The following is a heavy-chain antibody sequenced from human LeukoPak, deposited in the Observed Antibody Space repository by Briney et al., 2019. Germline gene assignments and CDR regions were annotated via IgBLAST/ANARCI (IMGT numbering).Heavy chain of an antibody. D-gene: IGHD3-22*01. CDR1: GFAFSSYA. CDR2: LSAGGGNT. Sequence: PGGSLRLSCEAFGFAFSSYAMSWVRQAPGKGLEWVSTLSAGGGNTYYADSVKGRFTISRDNSKNTLYLQMNSLRAEDTAVYYCATHSSGYYSIDYWGQGTLVTVSS. CDR3: ATHSSGYYSIDY. J-gene: IGHJ4*02. V-gene: IGHV3-23*01.